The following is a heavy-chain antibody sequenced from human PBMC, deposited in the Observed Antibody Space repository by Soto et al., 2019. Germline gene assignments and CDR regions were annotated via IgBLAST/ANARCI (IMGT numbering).Heavy chain of an antibody. Sequence: QVQLQQSGPRLVKPSQTLSLTCAISGDSVSTNSATWDWIRRSPSRGLEWLGRTYYRSNWYYDYAVSVRGRITINPDTSNNQLSLQLNSVTPDDTAVYYCARLIGDSWLDSWGQGTLVTVSS. V-gene: IGHV6-1*02. CDR2: TYYRSNWYY. D-gene: IGHD2-8*01. CDR1: GDSVSTNSAT. J-gene: IGHJ5*01. CDR3: ARLIGDSWLDS.